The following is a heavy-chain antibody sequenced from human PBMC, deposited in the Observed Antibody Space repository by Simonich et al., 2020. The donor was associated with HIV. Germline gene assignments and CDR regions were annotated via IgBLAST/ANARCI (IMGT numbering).Heavy chain of an antibody. CDR3: ARRDRELILYFDY. V-gene: IGHV4-34*01. Sequence: QVQLQQWGAGLLKPSETLSLTCAVYGGSFSGYYWSWISQPPGKGLEWIGEINHSGITSYKSSLNSRATISVDKDKNQFSLKLSSVTAADTAIYYCARRDRELILYFDYWGQGNLVTVSS. J-gene: IGHJ4*02. CDR2: INHSGIT. D-gene: IGHD3-3*01. CDR1: GGSFSGYY.